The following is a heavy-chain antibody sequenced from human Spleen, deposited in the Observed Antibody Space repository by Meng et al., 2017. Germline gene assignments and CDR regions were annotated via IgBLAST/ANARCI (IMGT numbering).Heavy chain of an antibody. Sequence: GESLKISCAASGFTFSGSSMHWVRQASGKGLEWVGRIRSKSNSYSTACAASVKGRFTISRDNSKNTLNLQMNSLRPDDTALYYYAKDLYYYDSSGYFSPFDYWGPGTLVTVSS. CDR1: GFTFSGSS. D-gene: IGHD3-22*01. CDR2: IRSKSNSYST. CDR3: AKDLYYYDSSGYFSPFDY. J-gene: IGHJ4*02. V-gene: IGHV3-73*01.